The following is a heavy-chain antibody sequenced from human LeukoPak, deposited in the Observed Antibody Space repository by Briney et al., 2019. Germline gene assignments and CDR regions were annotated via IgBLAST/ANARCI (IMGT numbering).Heavy chain of an antibody. Sequence: ASVKVSCKASGYTFTSYDIDWVRQATGQGLEWMGWMNPNSGNTGYAQKFQGRVTITRNTSISTAYMELSSLRSEDTAVYYCAREKDDYVWGSYLWVYWGQGTLVTVSS. J-gene: IGHJ4*02. V-gene: IGHV1-8*03. CDR1: GYTFTSYD. CDR2: MNPNSGNT. D-gene: IGHD3-16*02. CDR3: AREKDDYVWGSYLWVY.